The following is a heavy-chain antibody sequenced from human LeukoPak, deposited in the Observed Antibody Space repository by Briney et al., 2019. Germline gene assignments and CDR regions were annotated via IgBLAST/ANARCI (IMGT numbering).Heavy chain of an antibody. J-gene: IGHJ6*02. CDR2: IYGGGST. CDR1: GFTVSSNY. CDR3: ARDRDYYGMDV. Sequence: PGGSLRLSCAASGFTVSSNYMSWVRQAPWKGLEWVSVIYGGGSTYYADSVKGRFTISRDNSKNTLYLQMNSLRAEDTAVYYCARDRDYYGMDVWGQGTTVPVSS. D-gene: IGHD3-10*01. V-gene: IGHV3-53*01.